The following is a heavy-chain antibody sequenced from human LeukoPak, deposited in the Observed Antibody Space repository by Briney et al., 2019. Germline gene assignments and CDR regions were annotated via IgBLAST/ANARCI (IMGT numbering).Heavy chain of an antibody. D-gene: IGHD5-24*01. CDR2: INHSGST. CDR1: GGSFSGYY. Sequence: SETLSLTCAVYGGSFSGYYWSWIRQPPGKGLEWIGEINHSGSTNYNPSLKSRVTISVDTSKNQFSLKLSSVTAADTAVYYCARGRPKRRREVFDYWGQGTLVTVSS. V-gene: IGHV4-34*01. CDR3: ARGRPKRRREVFDY. J-gene: IGHJ4*02.